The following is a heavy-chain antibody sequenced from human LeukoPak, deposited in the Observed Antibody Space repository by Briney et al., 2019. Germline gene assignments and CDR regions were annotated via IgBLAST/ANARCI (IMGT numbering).Heavy chain of an antibody. CDR2: MYTSGST. Sequence: SETLSLTXTVSGDSISGYYWNWIRQPAGKGLEWIGRMYTSGSTNYNPSLQSRVIMSVDTSKNQFSLDLNSVTAADTAVYYCARGRAYYDSSGYFNYWGQGILVTVSS. CDR3: ARGRAYYDSSGYFNY. J-gene: IGHJ4*02. D-gene: IGHD3-22*01. V-gene: IGHV4-4*07. CDR1: GDSISGYY.